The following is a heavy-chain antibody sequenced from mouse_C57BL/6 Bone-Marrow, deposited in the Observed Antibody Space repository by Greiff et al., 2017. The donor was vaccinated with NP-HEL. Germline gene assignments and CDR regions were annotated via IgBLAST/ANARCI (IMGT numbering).Heavy chain of an antibody. Sequence: VQLKESGGGLVKPGGSLKLSCAASGFTFSSYAMSWVRQTPEKRLEWVATISDGGSYTYYPANVKGRFTISRDNAKNNLYLQMSHLKSDDKAMYYCARVVYYGISYDYAMDYWGQGTSVTVSS. J-gene: IGHJ4*01. V-gene: IGHV5-4*01. CDR3: ARVVYYGISYDYAMDY. CDR2: ISDGGSYT. D-gene: IGHD1-1*01. CDR1: GFTFSSYA.